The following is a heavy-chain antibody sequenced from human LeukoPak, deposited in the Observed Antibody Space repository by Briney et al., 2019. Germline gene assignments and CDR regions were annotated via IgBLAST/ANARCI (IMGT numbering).Heavy chain of an antibody. D-gene: IGHD1-26*01. J-gene: IGHJ4*02. V-gene: IGHV3-30-3*01. CDR3: AKDRIVEATSWFDY. Sequence: GRSLRLSCAASGITFINHAMDWVRQAPGKGLEWVAVISYDGSNTYYADSVKGRFTISRDNSKNTLYLQMNSLRAEDTAVYYCAKDRIVEATSWFDYWGQGTLFTVSS. CDR2: ISYDGSNT. CDR1: GITFINHA.